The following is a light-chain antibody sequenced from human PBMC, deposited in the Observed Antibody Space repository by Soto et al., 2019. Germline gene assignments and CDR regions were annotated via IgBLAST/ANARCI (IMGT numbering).Light chain of an antibody. CDR1: QCVSTD. V-gene: IGKV3-20*01. Sequence: EILLTQSPGPLSLSPGERATLSCRARQCVSTDLAWYQRKPGQAPRLLISGASTRATGIPDRFSSIGSVTDFTPTISKLEPEDFAMYYGHHCGGSHQTFGQGTEVEIK. CDR2: GAS. CDR3: HHCGGSHQT. J-gene: IGKJ1*01.